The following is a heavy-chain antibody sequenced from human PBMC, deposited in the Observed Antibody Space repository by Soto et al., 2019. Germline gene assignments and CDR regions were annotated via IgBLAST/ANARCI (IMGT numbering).Heavy chain of an antibody. CDR3: VRDFWLGPTPGVPY. V-gene: IGHV3-74*01. Sequence: LRLSCAASGFTFSSYWMYWVRQAPGKGLVWVSRINTDGSSTSYADSVKGRFTLSRDNAKNTVYLQMNSLRAEDTAVYYCVRDFWLGPTPGVPYWGQGILVTVSS. D-gene: IGHD5-12*01. J-gene: IGHJ4*02. CDR1: GFTFSSYW. CDR2: INTDGSST.